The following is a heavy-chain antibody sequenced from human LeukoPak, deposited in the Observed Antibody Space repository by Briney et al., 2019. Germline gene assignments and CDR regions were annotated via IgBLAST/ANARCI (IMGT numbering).Heavy chain of an antibody. CDR2: VSATGPET. J-gene: IGHJ5*02. V-gene: IGHV3-23*01. CDR3: ARTWNSATGSAGDWFDP. D-gene: IGHD3-9*01. CDR1: GFTFSSFV. Sequence: PGGSLRLSCSASGFTFSSFVMSWVRQSPGKGLEWVSGVSATGPETFYADSVEGRFTISRDNSKNTVYLQMNSLTTEDTAKYYCARTWNSATGSAGDWFDPWGQGVQVIVSS.